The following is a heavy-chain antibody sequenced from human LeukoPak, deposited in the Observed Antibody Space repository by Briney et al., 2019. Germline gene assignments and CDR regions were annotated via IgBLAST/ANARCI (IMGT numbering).Heavy chain of an antibody. CDR3: ARARQQWLDTDVFDY. J-gene: IGHJ4*02. CDR1: GFTFSSYA. CDR2: ISYDGSNK. D-gene: IGHD6-19*01. V-gene: IGHV3-30-3*01. Sequence: GGSLRLSCAASGFTFSSYAMHWVRQAPGKGLEWVAVISYDGSNKYYADSVKGRFTISRDNSKNTLYLQMNSLRAEDTAVYYCARARQQWLDTDVFDYWGQGTLVTVSS.